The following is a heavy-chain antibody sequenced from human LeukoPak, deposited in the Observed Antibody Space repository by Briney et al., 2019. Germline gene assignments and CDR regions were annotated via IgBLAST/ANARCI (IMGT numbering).Heavy chain of an antibody. Sequence: GGSPRLSCAASGFTFSTYSMNWVRQAPGKGLEWVSSISSNNRYIYYADSVKGRFTISRDNAKNSLYLQMNSLRAEDTAMYYCSSERRDYYASGAYAYPFEYWGQGTRVAVSS. CDR1: GFTFSTYS. CDR3: SSERRDYYASGAYAYPFEY. CDR2: ISSNNRYI. V-gene: IGHV3-21*01. D-gene: IGHD3-10*01. J-gene: IGHJ4*02.